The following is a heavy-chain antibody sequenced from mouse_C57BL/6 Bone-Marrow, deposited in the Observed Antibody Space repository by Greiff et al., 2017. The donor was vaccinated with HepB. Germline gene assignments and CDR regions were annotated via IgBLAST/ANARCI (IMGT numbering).Heavy chain of an antibody. V-gene: IGHV5-12*01. Sequence: EVKVEESGGGLVQPGGSLKLSCAASGFTFSDYYMYWVRQTPGKRLEWVAYISNGGGSTYYPDTVKGRFTISRDNAKNTLYLQMSRLKSEDTAMYYCARHRDGYPFAYWGQGTLVTVSA. CDR3: ARHRDGYPFAY. J-gene: IGHJ3*01. D-gene: IGHD2-3*01. CDR1: GFTFSDYY. CDR2: ISNGGGST.